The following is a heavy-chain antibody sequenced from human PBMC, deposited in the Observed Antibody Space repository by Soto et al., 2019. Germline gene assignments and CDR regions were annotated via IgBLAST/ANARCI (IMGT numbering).Heavy chain of an antibody. CDR1: GGSISSGGHY. J-gene: IGHJ6*02. D-gene: IGHD3-22*01. Sequence: PSETLSLTCIVSGGSISSGGHYWSWIRQHPGKGLEWIGHIYHSGSTYYNPSLKSRVTISVDTSKNQFSLKLSSVTAADTAVYYCARHDYYDSSGYYSRYAMDVWGQGTTVTVSS. CDR3: ARHDYYDSSGYYSRYAMDV. CDR2: IYHSGST. V-gene: IGHV4-31*03.